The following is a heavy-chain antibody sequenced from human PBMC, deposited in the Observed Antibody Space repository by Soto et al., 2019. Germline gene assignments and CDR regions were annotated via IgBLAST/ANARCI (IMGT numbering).Heavy chain of an antibody. D-gene: IGHD6-13*01. CDR2: VYYSGST. CDR1: GGSISSSSYF. CDR3: AIQGASPGTGRWFDP. Sequence: QLQLQESGPGLVKPSETLSLTCTVSGGSISSSSYFWGWIRQPPGKGLEWIGSVYYSGSTYYNPSPKSRVTISVDTSKNHFSLKLSSVTAADTAVYYCAIQGASPGTGRWFDPWGQGTLVTVSS. V-gene: IGHV4-39*01. J-gene: IGHJ5*02.